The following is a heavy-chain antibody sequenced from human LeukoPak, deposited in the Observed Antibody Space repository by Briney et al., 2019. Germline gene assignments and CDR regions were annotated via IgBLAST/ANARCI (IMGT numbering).Heavy chain of an antibody. D-gene: IGHD1-26*01. J-gene: IGHJ4*02. Sequence: GGSLRLSCAASGFTFSSYGMSWVRQAPGKGLEWVSAISGSGGSTYYADSVKGRFTISRDNSKNTLYLQMNSLRAEDAAVYYCAKASGGSYLYYFDYWGQGTLVTVSS. CDR1: GFTFSSYG. CDR2: ISGSGGST. CDR3: AKASGGSYLYYFDY. V-gene: IGHV3-23*01.